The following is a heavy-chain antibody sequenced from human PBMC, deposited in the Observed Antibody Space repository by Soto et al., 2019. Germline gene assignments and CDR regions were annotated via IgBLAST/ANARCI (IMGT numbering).Heavy chain of an antibody. J-gene: IGHJ6*02. CDR2: INGYNGNT. CDR3: ARMGDVPYYYYGMDV. CDR1: GYTFTSYG. D-gene: IGHD3-16*01. V-gene: IGHV1-18*01. Sequence: QVQLVQSGAEVKKPGASVKVSCKASGYTFTSYGITWVRQAPGQGLERLGWINGYNGNTNYAQKLQGRVTMTADTSTSTAYMELRSLRSEDTGVYYCARMGDVPYYYYGMDVWGQGTTVTVSS.